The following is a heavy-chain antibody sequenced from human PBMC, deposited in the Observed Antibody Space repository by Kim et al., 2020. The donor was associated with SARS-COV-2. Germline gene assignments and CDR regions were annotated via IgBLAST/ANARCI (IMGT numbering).Heavy chain of an antibody. CDR1: GGSISDYY. CDR3: ATRPPHGGNLYYFDF. J-gene: IGHJ4*02. CDR2: IHSSGST. V-gene: IGHV4-59*01. D-gene: IGHD6-25*01. Sequence: SETLSLTCTVTGGSISDYYWSWIRQSPEKGLEWIGYIHSSGSTDCNPSLKSRVTIFIDMSRNQFSLKMKSVTPADTAVYFCATRPPHGGNLYYFDFWGQGTLVTVSS.